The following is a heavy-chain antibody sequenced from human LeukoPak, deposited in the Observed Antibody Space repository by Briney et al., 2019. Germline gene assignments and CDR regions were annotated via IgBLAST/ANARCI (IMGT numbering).Heavy chain of an antibody. V-gene: IGHV4-59*12. CDR2: IYYSGST. CDR3: ARGDIAVAGLDY. J-gene: IGHJ4*02. Sequence: SETLSLTCTVSGGSISSYYWSWIRQPPGKGLEWIGYIYYSGSTNYNPSLKSRVTMSVDTSKNQFSLKLSSVTAADTAVYYCARGDIAVAGLDYWGQGTLVTVSS. D-gene: IGHD6-19*01. CDR1: GGSISSYY.